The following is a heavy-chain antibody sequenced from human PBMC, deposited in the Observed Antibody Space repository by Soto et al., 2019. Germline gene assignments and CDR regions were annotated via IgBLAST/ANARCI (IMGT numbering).Heavy chain of an antibody. Sequence: EVHLVESGGGLVKPGESLRLSCGASGFIFNSHTMTWVRQVPGKGLEWVSSIGSTGRDTYYPDSLKGRLTISRDNAKNSLYLQMDRLRAEDTAVYYCLKGGWGHVLDGWGQGTTVTVS. CDR1: GFIFNSHT. J-gene: IGHJ6*02. CDR2: IGSTGRDT. D-gene: IGHD3-16*01. V-gene: IGHV3-21*06. CDR3: LKGGWGHVLDG.